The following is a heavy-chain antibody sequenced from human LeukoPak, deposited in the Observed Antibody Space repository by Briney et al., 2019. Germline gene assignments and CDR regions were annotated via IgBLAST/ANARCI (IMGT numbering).Heavy chain of an antibody. CDR1: GFTFSSYG. CDR3: AKSTTVTLRGYFDY. Sequence: PGRSLRLSCAASGFTFSSYGMHWVRQAPAKGLEWVAIISYDGSNKYYADSVKGRFTISRDNSKNTLYLQMNSLRAEDTAVYYCAKSTTVTLRGYFDYWGQGTLVTVSS. D-gene: IGHD4-17*01. V-gene: IGHV3-30*18. J-gene: IGHJ4*02. CDR2: ISYDGSNK.